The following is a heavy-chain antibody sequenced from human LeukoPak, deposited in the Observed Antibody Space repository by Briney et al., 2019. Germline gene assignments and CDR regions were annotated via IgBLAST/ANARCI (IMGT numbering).Heavy chain of an antibody. CDR2: MSYDGSNK. D-gene: IGHD3-3*01. J-gene: IGHJ5*02. Sequence: GRSLRLSCAASGFTFSSYAMHWVRQAPGKGLEWVAVMSYDGSNKYYADSVKGRFTISRDNSKNTLYLQMNSLRAEDTAVYYCARGIRITIFGVVIGTNWFDPWGQGTLVTVSS. V-gene: IGHV3-30*04. CDR3: ARGIRITIFGVVIGTNWFDP. CDR1: GFTFSSYA.